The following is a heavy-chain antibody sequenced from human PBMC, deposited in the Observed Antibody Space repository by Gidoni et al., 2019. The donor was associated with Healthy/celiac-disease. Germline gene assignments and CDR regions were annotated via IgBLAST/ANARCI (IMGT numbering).Heavy chain of an antibody. CDR3: ARGSGIAVVGDWFDP. D-gene: IGHD6-19*01. CDR2: IYTSGST. Sequence: QVQLQESGPGLVKPSETLSLTCHVSGGSISSYYWSWIRQPAGKGLEWIGRIYTSGSTNYNPSLKSRVTMSVDTSKNQFSLKLSSVTAADTAVYYCARGSGIAVVGDWFDPWGQGTLVTVSS. V-gene: IGHV4-4*07. J-gene: IGHJ5*02. CDR1: GGSISSYY.